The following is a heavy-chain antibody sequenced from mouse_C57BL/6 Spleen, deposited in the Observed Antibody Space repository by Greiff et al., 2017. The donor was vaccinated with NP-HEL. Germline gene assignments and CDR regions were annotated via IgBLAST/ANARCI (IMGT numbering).Heavy chain of an antibody. V-gene: IGHV1-81*01. CDR1: GYTFTSYG. J-gene: IGHJ4*01. CDR2: IYPRSGNT. CDR3: ARDPEDYAMDY. Sequence: QVQLKESGAELARPGASVKLSCKASGYTFTSYGISWVKQRTGQGLEWIGEIYPRSGNTYYNEKFKGKATLTADKSSSTAYMELRSLTSEDSAVYFCARDPEDYAMDYWGQGTSVTVSS.